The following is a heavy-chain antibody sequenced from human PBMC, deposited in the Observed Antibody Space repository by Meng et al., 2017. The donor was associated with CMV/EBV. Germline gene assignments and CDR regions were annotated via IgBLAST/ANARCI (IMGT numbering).Heavy chain of an antibody. D-gene: IGHD3-3*01. J-gene: IGHJ5*02. CDR1: GFTFSSYE. CDR2: ISSSGSTI. CDR3: ARGQGSYYDFWSVNWFDP. Sequence: GESLKISCAASGFTFSSYEMNWVRQAPGKGLEWVSYISSSGSTIYYANSVKGRFTISRDNAKNSLYLRINSLRAEDTAVYYCARGQGSYYDFWSVNWFDPWGQGTLVTVSS. V-gene: IGHV3-48*03.